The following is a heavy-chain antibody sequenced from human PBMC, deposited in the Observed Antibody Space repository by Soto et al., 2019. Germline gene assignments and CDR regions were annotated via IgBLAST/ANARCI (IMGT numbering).Heavy chain of an antibody. V-gene: IGHV4-4*02. CDR1: GGSISSTTW. J-gene: IGHJ5*02. CDR2: IHHDGST. CDR3: ASSLGRSGNYPVKFDP. Sequence: SETLCLTCAVSGGSISSTTWWSWVSQPPGKGLEWIGEIHHDGSTNYNPSLKSRVIISVDKSKNQFSLKVNSVTAAGTAVYYCASSLGRSGNYPVKFDPWGQGTLVTVSS. D-gene: IGHD3-10*01.